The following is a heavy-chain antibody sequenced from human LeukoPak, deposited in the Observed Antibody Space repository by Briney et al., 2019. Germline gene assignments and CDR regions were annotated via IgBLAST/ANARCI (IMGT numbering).Heavy chain of an antibody. J-gene: IGHJ4*02. CDR3: ASEAGTGLYYFDY. CDR1: GFTFSSYG. V-gene: IGHV3-33*01. Sequence: GGSLRLSCAASGFTFSSYGMHWVRQAPGKGLEWVAVIWYDGSNKYYADSVKGRFTISRDNSKNTLYLQMNSLRAEDTAVYYCASEAGTGLYYFDYWGQGALVTVSS. D-gene: IGHD6-13*01. CDR2: IWYDGSNK.